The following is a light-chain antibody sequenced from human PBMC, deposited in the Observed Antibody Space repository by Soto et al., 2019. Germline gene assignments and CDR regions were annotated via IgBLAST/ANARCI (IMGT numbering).Light chain of an antibody. J-gene: IGLJ7*01. V-gene: IGLV3-21*04. Sequence: SYELTQPPSVSVAPGKTARITCGGNNIGSKSVHWYQQKPGQAPVLVIYYDSDRPSGIPERFSGSNSGNTATLTISRVEAGDEADYYCQLWDSSSDHPVFGGGTQLTVL. CDR1: NIGSKS. CDR2: YDS. CDR3: QLWDSSSDHPV.